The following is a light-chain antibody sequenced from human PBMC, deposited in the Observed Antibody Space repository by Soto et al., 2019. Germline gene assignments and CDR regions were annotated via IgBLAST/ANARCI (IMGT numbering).Light chain of an antibody. CDR2: AAS. CDR1: QAIDTY. V-gene: IGKV1-9*01. Sequence: DIQLTQSPSFLSVSVGDRVTITCRASQAIDTYLAWYQQKPGKAPKLLIYAASLLQSGVPSRFSGSGSGTELTLTINSLQPEDFASYYCQQLNSFPFIFGQGTRLEIK. J-gene: IGKJ5*01. CDR3: QQLNSFPFI.